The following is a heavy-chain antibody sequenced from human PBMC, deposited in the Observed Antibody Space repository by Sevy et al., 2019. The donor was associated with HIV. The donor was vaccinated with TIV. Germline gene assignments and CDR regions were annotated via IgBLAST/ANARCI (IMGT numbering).Heavy chain of an antibody. CDR3: ARDDGNYYFHY. D-gene: IGHD1-7*01. J-gene: IGHJ4*02. Sequence: GGSLRLSCAASGFTFSKYWMDWVRQAPGKGLEWVANIKQDAGQKYYVDSVKGRFTISRDNAKNSLYLQMNSLRAEDTALYFCARDDGNYYFHYWGQGTLVTVSS. CDR1: GFTFSKYW. CDR2: IKQDAGQK. V-gene: IGHV3-7*01.